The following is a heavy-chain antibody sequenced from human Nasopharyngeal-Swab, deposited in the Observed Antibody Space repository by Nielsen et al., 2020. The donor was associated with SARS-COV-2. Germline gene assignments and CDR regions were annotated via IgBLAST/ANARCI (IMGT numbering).Heavy chain of an antibody. CDR1: GFSLSTSGMC. D-gene: IGHD1-14*01. CDR3: ARIRVNHHYFDY. V-gene: IGHV2-70*11. CDR2: IDWDDDI. J-gene: IGHJ4*02. Sequence: SGPTLVKPTQTITLTCTFSGFSLSTSGMCVSWIRQPPGKALEWLARIDWDDDIYYSTSLKTRLTISKDTSKNQVVLTMTNMDPVDTATYYCARIRVNHHYFDYWGQGTLVTVSS.